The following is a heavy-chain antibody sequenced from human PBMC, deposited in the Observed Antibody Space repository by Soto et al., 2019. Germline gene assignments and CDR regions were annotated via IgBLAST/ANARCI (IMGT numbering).Heavy chain of an antibody. CDR1: GYTFTSYA. CDR2: INPSGGST. J-gene: IGHJ4*02. CDR3: AREGFVVVPAAIWRRSFDY. V-gene: IGHV1-46*03. D-gene: IGHD2-2*01. Sequence: ASVKVSCKASGYTFTSYAMNWVRQAPGQRLEWMGIINPSGGSTSYAQKFQGRVTMTRDTSTSTVYMELSSLRSEDTAVYYCAREGFVVVPAAIWRRSFDYWGQGTLVTVSS.